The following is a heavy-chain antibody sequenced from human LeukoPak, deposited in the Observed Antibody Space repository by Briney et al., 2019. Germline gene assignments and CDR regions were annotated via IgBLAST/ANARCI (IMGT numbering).Heavy chain of an antibody. CDR1: GYSFTSYW. CDR2: IYPGDSDT. V-gene: IGHV5-51*01. J-gene: IGHJ6*03. Sequence: GESLKISCKGSGYSFTSYWIGWVRQMPGKGLEWMGIIYPGDSDTRYSPSFQGQVTISADKSISTAYLQWSSLKASDTAMYYCARLWSGHYYGSGSYNHYYYMDVWGKGTTVTVSS. D-gene: IGHD3-10*01. CDR3: ARLWSGHYYGSGSYNHYYYMDV.